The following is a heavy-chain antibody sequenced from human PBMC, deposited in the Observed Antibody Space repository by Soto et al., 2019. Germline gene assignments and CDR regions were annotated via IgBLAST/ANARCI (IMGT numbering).Heavy chain of an antibody. J-gene: IGHJ2*01. CDR1: GFTFSSYW. V-gene: IGHV3-7*03. Sequence: EVHLVESGGDLDQPGGSLRLSSAVSGFTFSSYWMSWVRQAPGKGLXWVANINQDGSEKYYVDSVKGRFTMSRDNAKNSLYLQMNSLXAEDTAVYYXXXXXXXXXXXWXFVLWGRGTLVTVSS. CDR3: XXXXXXXXXXWXFVL. CDR2: INQDGSEK.